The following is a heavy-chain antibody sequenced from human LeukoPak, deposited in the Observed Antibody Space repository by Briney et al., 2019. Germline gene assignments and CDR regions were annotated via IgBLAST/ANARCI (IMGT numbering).Heavy chain of an antibody. CDR1: GFTFSNAW. V-gene: IGHV3-33*08. J-gene: IGHJ6*02. CDR3: ARDLDTAMVMGYYYGMDV. Sequence: PGGSLRLSCAASGFTFSNAWMSWVRQAPGKGLEWVAVIWYDGSNKYYADSVKGRFTISRDNSKNTLYLQMNSLRAEDTAVYYCARDLDTAMVMGYYYGMDVWGQGTTVTVSS. CDR2: IWYDGSNK. D-gene: IGHD5-18*01.